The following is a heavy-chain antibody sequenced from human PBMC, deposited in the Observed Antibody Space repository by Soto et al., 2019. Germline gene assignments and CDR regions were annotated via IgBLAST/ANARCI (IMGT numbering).Heavy chain of an antibody. CDR2: INNDGSGT. V-gene: IGHV3-74*01. CDR1: GFTFNNYW. D-gene: IGHD2-15*01. Sequence: TGGSLRLSCAASGFTFNNYWMHWVRQGPGKGLVWVSRINNDGSGTAYADSVKGRFTISRDNAKNTLYLQMNSLRVEDTAVYYCARGRTKDCSGGSCYYLFDYWGQGTLVTVSS. CDR3: ARGRTKDCSGGSCYYLFDY. J-gene: IGHJ4*02.